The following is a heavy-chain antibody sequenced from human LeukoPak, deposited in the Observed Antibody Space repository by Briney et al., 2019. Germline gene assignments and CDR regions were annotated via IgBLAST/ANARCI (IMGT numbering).Heavy chain of an antibody. V-gene: IGHV7-4-1*02. D-gene: IGHD3-16*02. CDR2: ISTNTGNP. CDR1: GYTFTSNS. CDR3: ARAFRRLGELSLPNY. Sequence: ASVKLSCKASGYTFTSNSINWVRQAPGQGLEWMGWISTNTGNPTYAQSFTGRFVFSLDTSVSTTYLQISSLKAEDTAVYYCARAFRRLGELSLPNYWGQGTLVTVSS. J-gene: IGHJ4*02.